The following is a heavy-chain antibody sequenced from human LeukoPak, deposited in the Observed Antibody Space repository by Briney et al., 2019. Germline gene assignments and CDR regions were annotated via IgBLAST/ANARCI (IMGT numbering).Heavy chain of an antibody. Sequence: HPGGSLRLSCAASGFTFSTYDMYWVRQAPGKGLDWVAVIWYDGSNKYYADSVKGRFTISRDNSKNTLYLQMNSLRAEDTAVYYCAKDSNPAGYYYMDVWGKGTTVTVSS. CDR1: GFTFSTYD. D-gene: IGHD1-14*01. J-gene: IGHJ6*03. CDR3: AKDSNPAGYYYMDV. V-gene: IGHV3-33*06. CDR2: IWYDGSNK.